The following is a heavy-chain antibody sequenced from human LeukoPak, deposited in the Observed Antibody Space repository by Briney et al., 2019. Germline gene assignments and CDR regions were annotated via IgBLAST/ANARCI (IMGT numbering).Heavy chain of an antibody. V-gene: IGHV4-59*01. CDR3: ARDRGSGSFSYYYMDV. Sequence: PSETLSLTCTVSGGSISSYYWSWIRQPPGKGLEWIGYIYYSGSTNYNPSLKSRVTISVDTSKNQFSLKLNSVTAADTAVYYCARDRGSGSFSYYYMDVWGKGTTVTVSS. J-gene: IGHJ6*03. CDR1: GGSISSYY. D-gene: IGHD3-10*01. CDR2: IYYSGST.